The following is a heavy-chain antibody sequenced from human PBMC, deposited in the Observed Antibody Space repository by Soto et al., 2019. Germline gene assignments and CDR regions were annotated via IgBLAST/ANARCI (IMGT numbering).Heavy chain of an antibody. CDR3: ARGGREGRYFDY. CDR2: ISYDGSNK. V-gene: IGHV3-30-3*01. Sequence: QVQLVESGGGVVQPGRSLRLSCAASGFTFSSYAMHWVRQAPGKGLEWVAVISYDGSNKYYADSVKGRFTISRDNSKNTLYLQMNSLRAEDTAVYYCARGGREGRYFDYWGQGTLVTVSS. CDR1: GFTFSSYA. D-gene: IGHD2-15*01. J-gene: IGHJ4*02.